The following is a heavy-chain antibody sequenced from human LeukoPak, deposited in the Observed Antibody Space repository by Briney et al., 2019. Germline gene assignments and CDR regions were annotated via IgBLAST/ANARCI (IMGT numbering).Heavy chain of an antibody. CDR2: INHSGST. Sequence: SETLSLTCAVYGGSFSGYYWSWIRQPPGKGLEWIGEINHSGSTNYNPSLKSRVTISVDTFKNQFSLKLSSVTAADTAVYYCARRYYDFWSGYSDYWGQGTLVTVSS. CDR3: ARRYYDFWSGYSDY. J-gene: IGHJ4*02. V-gene: IGHV4-34*01. D-gene: IGHD3-3*01. CDR1: GGSFSGYY.